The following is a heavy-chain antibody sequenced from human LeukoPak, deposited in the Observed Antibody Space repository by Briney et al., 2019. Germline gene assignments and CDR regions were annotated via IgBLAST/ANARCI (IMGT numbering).Heavy chain of an antibody. Sequence: PSETLSLTCTVSNGSISRYYWNWIRQPPGKGLEWIGYIYYTGSTNYNPSLKSRVTISVDTSKNQFSLKLSSVTAADTAVYYCARQYYYGSGSYLVDPWGQGTLVTVSS. D-gene: IGHD3-10*01. CDR3: ARQYYYGSGSYLVDP. CDR2: IYYTGST. J-gene: IGHJ5*02. V-gene: IGHV4-59*08. CDR1: NGSISRYY.